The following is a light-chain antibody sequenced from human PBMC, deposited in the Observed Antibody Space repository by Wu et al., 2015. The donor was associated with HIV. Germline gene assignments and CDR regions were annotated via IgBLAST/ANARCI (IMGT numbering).Light chain of an antibody. CDR1: QGISNS. Sequence: DIQMTQSPSSLSASVGDRVTITCRASQGISNSLAWYHQRPGKAPKLLLSSTSRLESGVPSRFSGSGSGTDYTLTISSLQPEDFATYYCQQYYDNPPSFGQGTKLEIK. V-gene: IGKV1-NL1*01. CDR3: QQYYDNPPS. CDR2: STS. J-gene: IGKJ2*03.